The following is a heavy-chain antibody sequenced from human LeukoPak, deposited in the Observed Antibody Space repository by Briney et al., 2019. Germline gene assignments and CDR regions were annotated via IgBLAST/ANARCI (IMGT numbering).Heavy chain of an antibody. CDR2: ISSSSSYI. CDR1: GFTFSSYG. Sequence: GGSLRLSCAASGFTFSSYGMNWVRQAPGKGLEWVSSISSSSSYIYYADSVKGRFTISRDNAKNSLYLQMNSLRAEDTAVYYCARSSDVATIDYWGQGTLVTVSS. J-gene: IGHJ4*02. CDR3: ARSSDVATIDY. D-gene: IGHD5-12*01. V-gene: IGHV3-21*01.